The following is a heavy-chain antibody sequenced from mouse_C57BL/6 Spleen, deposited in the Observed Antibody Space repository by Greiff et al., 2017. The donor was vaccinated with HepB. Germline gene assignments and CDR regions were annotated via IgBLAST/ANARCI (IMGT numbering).Heavy chain of an antibody. CDR3: ARSKTTVVARVRYFDY. D-gene: IGHD1-1*01. CDR2: ILPGSGST. J-gene: IGHJ2*01. Sequence: QVQLKQSGAELMKPGASVKLSCKATGYTFTGYWIEWVKQRPGHGLEWIGEILPGSGSTNYNEKFKGKATFTADTSSNTAYMQLSSLTTEDSAIYYCARSKTTVVARVRYFDYWGQGTTLTVSS. CDR1: GYTFTGYW. V-gene: IGHV1-9*01.